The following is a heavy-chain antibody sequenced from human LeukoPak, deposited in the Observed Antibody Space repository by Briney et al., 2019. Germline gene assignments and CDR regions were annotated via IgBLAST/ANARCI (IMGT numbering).Heavy chain of an antibody. CDR2: ISRSGSTI. Sequence: GGSLRLSCAASGFTFSTYEMNWVRQAPGKGLEWVSYISRSGSTIYYADSVKGRFTISRDNAKNSLNLQMNSLRAEDTAVYYCRGYSSSWYPNWFDPWGQGTLVTVSS. J-gene: IGHJ5*02. CDR3: RGYSSSWYPNWFDP. V-gene: IGHV3-48*03. D-gene: IGHD6-13*01. CDR1: GFTFSTYE.